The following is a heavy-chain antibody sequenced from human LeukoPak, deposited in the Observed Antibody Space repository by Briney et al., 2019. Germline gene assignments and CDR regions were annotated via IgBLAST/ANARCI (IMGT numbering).Heavy chain of an antibody. Sequence: PGGSLRLSCAASEFTFNRYWMSWVRQAPGKGLEWVANINHDGSEAHYVDSVKGRFTISRDNAKNSLSLQMNSLNVDDTGVYFCTRDALFGSGRTHLDFWSQGTLVSVSS. CDR3: TRDALFGSGRTHLDF. J-gene: IGHJ4*02. CDR2: INHDGSEA. D-gene: IGHD3-10*01. CDR1: EFTFNRYW. V-gene: IGHV3-7*04.